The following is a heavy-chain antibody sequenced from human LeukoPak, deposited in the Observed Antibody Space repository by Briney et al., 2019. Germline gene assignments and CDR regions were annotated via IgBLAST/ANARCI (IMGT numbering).Heavy chain of an antibody. V-gene: IGHV3-30*18. CDR2: ISYDGSNK. Sequence: GGSLRLFCAASGFTFSSYGMHWVRQAPGKGLEWVAVISYDGSNKYYADSVKGRFTISRDNSKNTLYLQMNSLRAEDTAVYYCAKSPRAAMVRGAELDYWGQGTLVTVSS. CDR3: AKSPRAAMVRGAELDY. D-gene: IGHD3-10*01. J-gene: IGHJ4*02. CDR1: GFTFSSYG.